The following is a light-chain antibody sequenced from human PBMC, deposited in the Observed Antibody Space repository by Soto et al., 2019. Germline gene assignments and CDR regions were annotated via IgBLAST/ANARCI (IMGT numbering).Light chain of an antibody. Sequence: QSALTQQASVSGSPGQSITISCTGSSSDVGSYKYVSWYQQHPGKAPKVMIYDVSNRPSGVSSRFSGSKSGNTASLTISGLQAEDEADYYCCSYTTTSSYVFGSGTKLTVL. V-gene: IGLV2-14*03. CDR2: DVS. CDR1: SSDVGSYKY. J-gene: IGLJ1*01. CDR3: CSYTTTSSYV.